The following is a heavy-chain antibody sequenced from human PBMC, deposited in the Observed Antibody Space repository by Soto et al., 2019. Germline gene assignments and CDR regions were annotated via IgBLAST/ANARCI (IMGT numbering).Heavy chain of an antibody. V-gene: IGHV3-30*18. CDR1: GLTFSSFG. CDR3: AKVGRIQLWSQRYEMLDLFRVYYYGMDV. Sequence: GGSLRLSCAASGLTFSSFGMHWVRQAPGKGLEWVAVISYDGSNKYYADSVKGRFTISRDNSKNTLYLQMNSLRAEDTAVYYCAKVGRIQLWSQRYEMLDLFRVYYYGMDVWGQGTTVTVSS. J-gene: IGHJ6*02. CDR2: ISYDGSNK. D-gene: IGHD5-18*01.